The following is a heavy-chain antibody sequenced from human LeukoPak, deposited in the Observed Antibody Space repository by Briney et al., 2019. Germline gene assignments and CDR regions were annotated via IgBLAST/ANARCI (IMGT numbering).Heavy chain of an antibody. CDR1: GESISDNSVA. V-gene: IGHV6-1*01. Sequence: SQTLSLTCALSGESISDNSVAWNWIRLSPSRGLKWLGRTYYRSKFYIEYAPSVRSRITINPDTSRNQFSLQLTSVTPDDTAVYYCARDPSQPGMLTYWGQGTLVTVSS. J-gene: IGHJ4*02. CDR3: ARDPSQPGMLTY. D-gene: IGHD3-10*02. CDR2: TYYRSKFYI.